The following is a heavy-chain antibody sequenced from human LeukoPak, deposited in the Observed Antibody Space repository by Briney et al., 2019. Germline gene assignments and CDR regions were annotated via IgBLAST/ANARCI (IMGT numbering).Heavy chain of an antibody. CDR3: ARDRAEYYGSGSYYNGEFDY. CDR2: IGSSSTYI. CDR1: GFTFSSYA. V-gene: IGHV3-21*01. Sequence: GGSLTLSCAASGFTFSSYATSWVRQTPGKGLEWVSSIGSSSTYIYYADSVKGRFTISRDNAKNSLYLQMNSLRAEDTAVYYCARDRAEYYGSGSYYNGEFDYWGQGTLVTVSS. J-gene: IGHJ4*02. D-gene: IGHD3-10*01.